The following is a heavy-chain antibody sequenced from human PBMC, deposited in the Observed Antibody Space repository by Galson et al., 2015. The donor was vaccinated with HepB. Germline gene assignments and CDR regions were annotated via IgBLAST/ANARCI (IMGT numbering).Heavy chain of an antibody. CDR3: ARAPEGGSYPIDVFWFDP. CDR1: GYSFTSYA. J-gene: IGHJ5*02. CDR2: ISAYNTNR. D-gene: IGHD1-26*01. Sequence: SVKVSCKASGYSFTSYAISWVRQAPGQGLEWMGWISAYNTNRNYAQKIQDRVTMTTDTSTSTAYMELRNLRSDDTAVYYCARAPEGGSYPIDVFWFDPWGQGTLVTVSS. V-gene: IGHV1-18*04.